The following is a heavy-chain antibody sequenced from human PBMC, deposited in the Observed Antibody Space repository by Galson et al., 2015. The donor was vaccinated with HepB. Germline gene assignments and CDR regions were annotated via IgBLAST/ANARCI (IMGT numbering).Heavy chain of an antibody. Sequence: QSGAEVKKPGESLKISCKGSGYSSTSYWIGWVRQMPGKGLEWMGIIYPGDSDTRYSPSFQGQVTISADKSISTAYLQWSSLKASDTAMYYCARQTYYYDSSGYSASYYVDYWGQGTLVTVSS. CDR1: GYSSTSYW. CDR3: ARQTYYYDSSGYSASYYVDY. V-gene: IGHV5-51*01. D-gene: IGHD3-22*01. J-gene: IGHJ4*02. CDR2: IYPGDSDT.